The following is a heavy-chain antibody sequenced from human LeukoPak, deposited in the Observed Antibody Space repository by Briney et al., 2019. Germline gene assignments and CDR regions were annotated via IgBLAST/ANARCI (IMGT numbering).Heavy chain of an antibody. J-gene: IGHJ3*02. D-gene: IGHD1-14*01. CDR2: MNPNSGNT. Sequence: ASVKVSCKASGYTFTSYDINWVRQATGQGLEWIGWMNPNSGNTSYAQKFQGRVTMTRNTSISTAYTELSSLRSEDTAVYYCARAGGKPFDAFHIWGQGTMVTVSS. CDR1: GYTFTSYD. V-gene: IGHV1-8*01. CDR3: ARAGGKPFDAFHI.